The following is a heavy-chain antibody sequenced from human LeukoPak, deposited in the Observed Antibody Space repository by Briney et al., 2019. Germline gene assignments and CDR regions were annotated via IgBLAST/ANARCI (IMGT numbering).Heavy chain of an antibody. CDR1: GFTFSSYA. CDR3: ARAIKAVAGTFHRDYYFDY. D-gene: IGHD6-19*01. CDR2: ISYDGSNK. Sequence: GRSLRLSCAASGFTFSSYAMHWVRQAPGKGLEWVAVISYDGSNKYYADSVKGRFTISRDNSKNTLYLQMSSLRAEDTAVYYCARAIKAVAGTFHRDYYFDYWGQGTLVTVSS. V-gene: IGHV3-30*04. J-gene: IGHJ4*02.